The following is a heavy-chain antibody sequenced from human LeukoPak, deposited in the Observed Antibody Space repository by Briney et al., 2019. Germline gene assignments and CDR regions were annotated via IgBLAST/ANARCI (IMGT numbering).Heavy chain of an antibody. Sequence: ASVKVSCKASGGTFSTYAISWVRQAPGQGLEWMGGIIPLFGTVNYAQKFQGRVTITADESTSTAYMELSSLRSEDTAVYYCARADDCSSSGCYIGVDYWGQGTLVIVSS. CDR3: ARADDCSSSGCYIGVDY. D-gene: IGHD2-2*02. J-gene: IGHJ4*02. CDR2: IIPLFGTV. V-gene: IGHV1-69*01. CDR1: GGTFSTYA.